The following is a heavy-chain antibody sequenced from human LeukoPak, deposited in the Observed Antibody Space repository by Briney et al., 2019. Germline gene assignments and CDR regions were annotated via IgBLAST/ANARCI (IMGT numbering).Heavy chain of an antibody. V-gene: IGHV3-7*01. CDR3: ARKNGLDY. J-gene: IGHJ4*02. CDR1: GGSISSSHW. Sequence: GTLSLTCAVSGGSISSSHWWSWVRQAPGKGLEWVANIKQDGSEKYYVDSVKGRFTISRDNAKNSLYLQMNSLRAEDTAVYYCARKNGLDYWGQGTLVTVSS. CDR2: IKQDGSEK.